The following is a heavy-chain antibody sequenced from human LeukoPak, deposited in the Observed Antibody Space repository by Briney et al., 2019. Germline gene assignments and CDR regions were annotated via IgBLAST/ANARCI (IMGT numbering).Heavy chain of an antibody. D-gene: IGHD4-23*01. CDR1: GFTVNSNY. V-gene: IGHV3-66*04. CDR3: ARLVKRHWFDP. Sequence: GGSLTLSCAASGFTVNSNYMSWLRQAPGKGLEWVAVMYSGGSTYYPEPVKGRFTISVANSNNTLFLQMTSLRDEAPAVCYCARLVKRHWFDPWGQGTLVTVSS. CDR2: MYSGGST. J-gene: IGHJ5*02.